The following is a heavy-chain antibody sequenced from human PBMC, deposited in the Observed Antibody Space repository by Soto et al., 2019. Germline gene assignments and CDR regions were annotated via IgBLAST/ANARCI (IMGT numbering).Heavy chain of an antibody. CDR2: ISSSSSTI. CDR3: ARYITIFGVVPGY. Sequence: EVQLVESGGGLVQPGGSLRLSCAASGFTFSSYSMNWVRQAPGKGLEWVSYISSSSSTIYYADYVKGRFTISRDNAKNSLYLQMNNLRDEDTAVYYCARYITIFGVVPGYWGQGTLVTVSS. D-gene: IGHD3-3*01. V-gene: IGHV3-48*02. CDR1: GFTFSSYS. J-gene: IGHJ4*02.